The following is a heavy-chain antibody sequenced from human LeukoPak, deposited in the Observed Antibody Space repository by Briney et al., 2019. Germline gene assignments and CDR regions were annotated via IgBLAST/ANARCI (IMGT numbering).Heavy chain of an antibody. V-gene: IGHV3-74*01. CDR1: GFTFSSYW. CDR2: INTDGRST. J-gene: IGHJ4*02. CDR3: ARPSAAGPYFDY. D-gene: IGHD6-13*01. Sequence: PGGSLRLSCAASGFTFSSYWMHWVRQAPGKGLVWVSHINTDGRSTGHADSVKGRFTISTDNAKNTLYLQMNSLRAEDTAVYYCARPSAAGPYFDYWGQGTLVTVSS.